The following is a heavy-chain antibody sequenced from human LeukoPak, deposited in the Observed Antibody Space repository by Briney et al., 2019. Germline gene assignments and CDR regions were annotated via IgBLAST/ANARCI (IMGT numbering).Heavy chain of an antibody. CDR2: IYHSGST. CDR1: GGSISSGGYS. V-gene: IGHV4-30-2*01. J-gene: IGHJ4*02. Sequence: PSETLSLTCAVSGGSISSGGYSWSWIRQPPGKGLEWIGYIYHSGSTYYNPSLNSRVTISVDKSKNQFSLNLNSVTAADTAVYYCASSYKGTKNRPLTPWGQGTLVTVSS. CDR3: ASSYKGTKNRPLTP. D-gene: IGHD1-1*01.